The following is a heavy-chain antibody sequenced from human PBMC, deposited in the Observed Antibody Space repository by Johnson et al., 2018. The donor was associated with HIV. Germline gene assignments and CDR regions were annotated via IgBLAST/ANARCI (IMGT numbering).Heavy chain of an antibody. CDR1: GFTFDDYA. V-gene: IGHV3-23*04. D-gene: IGHD6-19*01. Sequence: VQLVESGGGLVQPGGSLRLSCAASGFTFDDYAMHWVRQAPGMGLEWVSAISGSGGSTYYADSVKGRFTTSRDNSKNTLYLQMNSLRSEDTAVYYCAARIAVADDDAFDIWGQGTMVTVSS. CDR2: ISGSGGST. CDR3: AARIAVADDDAFDI. J-gene: IGHJ3*02.